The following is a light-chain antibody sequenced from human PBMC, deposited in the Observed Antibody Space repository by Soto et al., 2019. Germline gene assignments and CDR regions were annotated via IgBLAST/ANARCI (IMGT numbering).Light chain of an antibody. J-gene: IGKJ2*01. V-gene: IGKV1-39*01. CDR1: QSISSY. Sequence: DIQMTQSPSSLSASVGDRVTITCRASQSISSYLNRYQQKPGKAPKLLIYAASSLQSGVPSRFSGSGSGTDFTRTISSLQPGDFATYYCQQSYSTPHTFGQGTKLEIK. CDR2: AAS. CDR3: QQSYSTPHT.